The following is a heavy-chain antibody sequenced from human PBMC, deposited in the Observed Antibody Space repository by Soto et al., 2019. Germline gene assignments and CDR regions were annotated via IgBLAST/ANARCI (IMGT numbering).Heavy chain of an antibody. Sequence: ASVKVSCKASGCTFTSYGISWVRQAPGQGLEWMGGISAYNGNTNYAQKLQGRVTMTTDTSTNTACMELRSLRSDDTAVYYCAREMCGDRPDDCYGIDVWGQGTTVTVSS. CDR1: GCTFTSYG. CDR2: ISAYNGNT. V-gene: IGHV1-18*04. CDR3: AREMCGDRPDDCYGIDV. D-gene: IGHD6-6*01. J-gene: IGHJ6*02.